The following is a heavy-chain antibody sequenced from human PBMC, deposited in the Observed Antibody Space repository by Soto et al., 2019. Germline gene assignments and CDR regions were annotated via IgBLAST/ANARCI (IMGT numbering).Heavy chain of an antibody. Sequence: QVQLVQSGAEVKKPGASVKVSCKASGYTFTGYYMHWVRQAPGQGLEWTGWINPNSGGTNYAQKFQGWVTMTRDTSISTAYMELSRLRSDDTAVYYCARSLLGYCSSTSCYHYYYYGMDVWGQGTTVTVSS. CDR2: INPNSGGT. CDR1: GYTFTGYY. J-gene: IGHJ6*02. V-gene: IGHV1-2*04. D-gene: IGHD2-2*01. CDR3: ARSLLGYCSSTSCYHYYYYGMDV.